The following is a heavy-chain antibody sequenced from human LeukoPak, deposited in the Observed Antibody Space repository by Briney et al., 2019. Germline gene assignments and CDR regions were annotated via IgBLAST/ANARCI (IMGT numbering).Heavy chain of an antibody. Sequence: SETLSLTCTVSGGSISSSSYYWGWIRQPPGKGLEWIGSIYYSGSTYYNPSLKSRVTISVDTSKNQFSLKPSSVTAADTAVYYCARAPDDSSGLDYWGQGTLVTVSS. CDR2: IYYSGST. J-gene: IGHJ4*02. CDR1: GGSISSSSYY. V-gene: IGHV4-39*07. CDR3: ARAPDDSSGLDY. D-gene: IGHD3-22*01.